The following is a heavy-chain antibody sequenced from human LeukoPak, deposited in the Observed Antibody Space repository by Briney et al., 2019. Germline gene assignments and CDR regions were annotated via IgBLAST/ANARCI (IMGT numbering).Heavy chain of an antibody. CDR2: IYYSGGTGGT. CDR3: ARSGAPYYFSS. V-gene: IGHV4-59*01. CDR1: GITISSDN. D-gene: IGHD3-10*01. Sequence: QMHLQESGPGVVKPNEKKSRTCFVSGITISSDNWECTRHIPMKGLGGFGYIYYSGGTGGTNYNPSLNIGVTISVDASKNQFSLKLNSVTAADTAVYYCARSGAPYYFSSWGQGIRVTVSS. J-gene: IGHJ5*02.